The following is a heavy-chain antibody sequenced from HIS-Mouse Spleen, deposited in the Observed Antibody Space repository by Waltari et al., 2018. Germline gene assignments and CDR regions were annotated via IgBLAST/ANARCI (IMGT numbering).Heavy chain of an antibody. D-gene: IGHD6-13*01. CDR1: GGSISSSSYY. CDR2: GYYSGST. Sequence: QLQLQESGPGLVKPSETLSLTCTVSGGSISSSSYYWGWIRQPPGKGLEWIGSGYYSGSTHYSPALKSRGTISVDTSKNQFSLKLSSVTAADTAVYYCAREIPYSSSWYDWYFDLWGRGTLVTVSS. CDR3: AREIPYSSSWYDWYFDL. J-gene: IGHJ2*01. V-gene: IGHV4-39*07.